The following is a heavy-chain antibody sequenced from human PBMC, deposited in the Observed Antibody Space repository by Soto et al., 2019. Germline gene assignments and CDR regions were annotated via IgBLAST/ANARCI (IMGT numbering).Heavy chain of an antibody. CDR1: GGSISTSDYY. CDR2: IYYSGSA. V-gene: IGHV4-39*01. D-gene: IGHD2-8*01. J-gene: IGHJ5*02. Sequence: PSETLSLTCTVSGGSISTSDYYWGWIRQPPGKGLEWIGDIYYSGSASYNPSLKSRVAISIDTSKNQFSLKLSSVTAADTAVYYCARARFDIVLMVYAQQDVVNWFDPWGQGTLVTVSS. CDR3: ARARFDIVLMVYAQQDVVNWFDP.